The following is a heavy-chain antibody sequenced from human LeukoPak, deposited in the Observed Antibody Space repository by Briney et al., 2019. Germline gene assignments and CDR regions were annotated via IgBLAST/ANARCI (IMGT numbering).Heavy chain of an antibody. CDR2: IYYSGST. D-gene: IGHD1-14*01. V-gene: IGHV4-39*01. Sequence: PSETLSLTCTVSGGSISSSGYYWGWIRQPPGKGLEWVASIYYSGSTYYNPSLKSRVTISVDTSKNQLSLKLSSLTAADTAVYYCARGRQRPRLTGGFDYWGQGTLVTVSS. J-gene: IGHJ4*02. CDR3: ARGRQRPRLTGGFDY. CDR1: GGSISSSGYY.